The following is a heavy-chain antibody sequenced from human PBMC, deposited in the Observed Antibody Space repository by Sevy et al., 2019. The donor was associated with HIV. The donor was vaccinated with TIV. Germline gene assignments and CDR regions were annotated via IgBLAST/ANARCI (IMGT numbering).Heavy chain of an antibody. CDR2: ISSSGSTI. CDR1: GFTFSDYY. D-gene: IGHD3-10*01. J-gene: IGHJ6*02. V-gene: IGHV3-11*01. CDR3: ARGAVWFGELKDGMDV. Sequence: GGSLRLSCAASGFTFSDYYMSWIRQAPGKGLEWVSYISSSGSTIYYADSVKGRFTISRDNAKNSLYLQMNSLRAEDTAVYYCARGAVWFGELKDGMDVWGQGTTVTVSS.